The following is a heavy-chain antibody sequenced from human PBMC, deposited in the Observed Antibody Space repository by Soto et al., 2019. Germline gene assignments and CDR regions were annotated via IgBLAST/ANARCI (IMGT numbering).Heavy chain of an antibody. CDR1: GFTFSSYG. Sequence: QVQLVESGGGVVQPGRSLRLSCAASGFTFSSYGMHWVRQAPGKGLEWVAVISYDGSNKYYADSVKGRFTISRDNSKNTLYLQMNSLRAEDTAVYYCANSPSRGFGSWSDWYFDLWGRGTLVTVSS. CDR2: ISYDGSNK. V-gene: IGHV3-30*18. CDR3: ANSPSRGFGSWSDWYFDL. D-gene: IGHD3-10*01. J-gene: IGHJ2*01.